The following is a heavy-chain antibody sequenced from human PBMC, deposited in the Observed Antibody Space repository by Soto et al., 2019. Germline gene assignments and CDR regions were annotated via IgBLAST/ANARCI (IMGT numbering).Heavy chain of an antibody. J-gene: IGHJ6*02. CDR2: ISSSGSTI. CDR1: GFTFSSYE. D-gene: IGHD3-22*01. CDR3: ARVSGYYDYYYGMDV. V-gene: IGHV3-48*03. Sequence: GGSLRLSCAASGFTFSSYEMNWVRQAPGKGLEWVSYISSSGSTIYYADSVKGRFTISRDNAKNSLYLQMNSLRAEDTAVYYCARVSGYYDYYYGMDVWGQGTTVTVSS.